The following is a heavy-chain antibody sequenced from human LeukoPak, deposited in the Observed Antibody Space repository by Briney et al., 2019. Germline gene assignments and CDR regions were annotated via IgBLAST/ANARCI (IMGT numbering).Heavy chain of an antibody. V-gene: IGHV3-30*18. CDR1: GFTFNNYG. CDR2: ISYDGSHK. CDR3: AKDVQRGSSPTDY. J-gene: IGHJ4*02. Sequence: GGSLRLSCVASGFTFNNYGIHWVRQAPGKGLEWVAVISYDGSHKYYADSVKGRFTISRDNSENSLYLQMNSLRAEDTAVYYCAKDVQRGSSPTDYWGQGTLVTVSS. D-gene: IGHD1-26*01.